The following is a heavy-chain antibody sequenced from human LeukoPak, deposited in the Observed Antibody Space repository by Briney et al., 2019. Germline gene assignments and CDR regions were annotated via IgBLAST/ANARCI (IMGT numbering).Heavy chain of an antibody. CDR3: ARGHGDYSPSYYYYYMDV. J-gene: IGHJ6*03. Sequence: GGSLRLSCAASGFTFSSYSMNWVRQAPGKGLEWVSYISSSSSTIYYADSVKGRFTISRDNAKNPLYLQMNSLRAEDTAVYYCARGHGDYSPSYYYYYMDVWGKGTTVTVSS. CDR2: ISSSSSTI. D-gene: IGHD4-17*01. CDR1: GFTFSSYS. V-gene: IGHV3-48*01.